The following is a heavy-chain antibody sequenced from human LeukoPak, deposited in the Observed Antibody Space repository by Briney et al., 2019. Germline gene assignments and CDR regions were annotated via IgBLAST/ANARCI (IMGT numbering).Heavy chain of an antibody. D-gene: IGHD4-23*01. V-gene: IGHV3-9*03. CDR1: GFTFDDYA. Sequence: AGRSLRLSCAASGFTFDDYAMHWVRQAPGKGLDWVSGISWNSGSIGYADSVKGRFTISRDNAKNSLYLQMNSLRAEDMALYYCAKGSLSTVVTPPYFDYWGQGTLVTVSS. CDR3: AKGSLSTVVTPPYFDY. J-gene: IGHJ4*02. CDR2: ISWNSGSI.